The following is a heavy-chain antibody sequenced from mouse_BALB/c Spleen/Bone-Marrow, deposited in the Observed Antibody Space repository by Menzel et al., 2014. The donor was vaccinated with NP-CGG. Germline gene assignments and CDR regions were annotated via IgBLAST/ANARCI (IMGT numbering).Heavy chain of an antibody. J-gene: IGHJ1*01. CDR3: TRDHDYDWYFDV. D-gene: IGHD2-4*01. CDR1: GFTFSSLG. Sequence: EVKLVESGGGLVQPGGSRKLSCTASGFTFSSLGMHWVRQAPEKGLEWVAYISSDSDTIYYADTVKGRFTISRDNPKNTLFLQMTSLRSEDTAMYYCTRDHDYDWYFDVWGAGTTVTVSS. V-gene: IGHV5-17*02. CDR2: ISSDSDTI.